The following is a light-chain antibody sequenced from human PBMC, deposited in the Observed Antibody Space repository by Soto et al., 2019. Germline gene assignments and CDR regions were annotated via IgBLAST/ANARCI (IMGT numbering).Light chain of an antibody. J-gene: IGKJ2*01. Sequence: DIQMTESPSTLSTSVGDRVTISCRASQSITGWLAWYQQKPGKAPKLLIYDASSLESGVPSRFSGSGSGTEFTLTISSLQPDDFATYYCQQYNSYLMYTFGQGTNLDIK. CDR2: DAS. CDR1: QSITGW. CDR3: QQYNSYLMYT. V-gene: IGKV1-5*01.